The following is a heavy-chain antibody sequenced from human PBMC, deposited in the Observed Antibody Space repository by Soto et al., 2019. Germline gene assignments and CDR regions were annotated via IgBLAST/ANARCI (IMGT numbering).Heavy chain of an antibody. CDR2: IGRRSDI. Sequence: GGSLRLSCEASGFSFSTYSMHWVRQAPGKGLEWVSSIGRRSDIYYADSVKGRFTISRDNAKNSVSLQMDSLRDEDTAVYYCAREETAWPLAYGLDVWGQGTTVTVS. V-gene: IGHV3-21*01. CDR1: GFSFSTYS. D-gene: IGHD2-21*02. CDR3: AREETAWPLAYGLDV. J-gene: IGHJ6*02.